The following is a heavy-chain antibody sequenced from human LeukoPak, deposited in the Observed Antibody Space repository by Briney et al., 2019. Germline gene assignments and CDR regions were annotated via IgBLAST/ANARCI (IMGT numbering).Heavy chain of an antibody. Sequence: SQTLSLTCTVSGGSISSGGYYWSWIRQHPGKGLERIGYIYYSGSTYYNPSLKSRVTISVDTSKNQFSLKLSSVTAADTAVYYCARGPYYDILTGYLGYYYYGMDVWGQGTTVTVSS. D-gene: IGHD3-9*01. CDR1: GGSISSGGYY. CDR3: ARGPYYDILTGYLGYYYYGMDV. CDR2: IYYSGST. V-gene: IGHV4-31*03. J-gene: IGHJ6*02.